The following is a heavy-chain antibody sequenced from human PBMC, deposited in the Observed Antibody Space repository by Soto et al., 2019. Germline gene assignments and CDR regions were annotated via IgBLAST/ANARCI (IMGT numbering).Heavy chain of an antibody. CDR2: ISSSGSTI. J-gene: IGHJ3*02. CDR1: GFTFSSYE. V-gene: IGHV3-48*03. CDR3: ARGGTTRYCSSTSCYVGDDAFDI. D-gene: IGHD2-2*01. Sequence: WGSLRLSCAASGFTFSSYEMNWFRQAPGKGLEWVSYISSSGSTIYYADSVKGRFTISRDNAKNSLYLQMNSLRAEDTAVYYCARGGTTRYCSSTSCYVGDDAFDIWGQGTMVTVSS.